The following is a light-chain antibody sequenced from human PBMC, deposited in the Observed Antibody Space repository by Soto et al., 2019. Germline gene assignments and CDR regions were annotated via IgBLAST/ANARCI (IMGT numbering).Light chain of an antibody. V-gene: IGLV4-69*01. CDR2: LNSDGSH. J-gene: IGLJ2*01. CDR1: SGHSSYA. CDR3: QTWGTGIIV. Sequence: QPVLTQSPSASASLGASVKLTCTLSSGHSSYAIAWHQQQPEKDPRYLMKLNSDGSHSKGDGIPDRFSGSSSGAERYLTISSLQSEDEADYYCQTWGTGIIVFGGGTKLTVL.